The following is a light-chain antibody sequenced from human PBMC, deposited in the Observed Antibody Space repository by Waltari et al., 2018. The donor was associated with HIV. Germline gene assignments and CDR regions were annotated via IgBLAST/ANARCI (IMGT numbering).Light chain of an antibody. CDR1: TSTIGNGF. V-gene: IGLV1-51*01. Sequence: SLLTQPPSVSAAPGQKVTISCSGTTSTIGNGFVSWYQQLPGTAPKLLIYDNDKRPSGIPDRFSGSQSGTSATLDITGLQTGDEADYYCGTWDTSLYSYVFATGSKVTVL. J-gene: IGLJ1*01. CDR2: DND. CDR3: GTWDTSLYSYV.